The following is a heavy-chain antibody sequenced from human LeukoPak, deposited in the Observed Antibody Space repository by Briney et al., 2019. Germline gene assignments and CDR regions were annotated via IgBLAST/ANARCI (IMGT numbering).Heavy chain of an antibody. CDR2: IFHTGDV. J-gene: IGHJ5*02. CDR1: GYSINSGYF. V-gene: IGHV4-38-2*02. CDR3: AREGDFDWFDP. D-gene: IGHD3-16*01. Sequence: PSETLSLTCTVSGYSINSGYFWGWVRQPPGKGPEWIGSIFHTGDVYYNPSLRSRVTLSIDTSRNQVSLKVTSVTAADTAVYYCAREGDFDWFDPWGQGTLVTVSS.